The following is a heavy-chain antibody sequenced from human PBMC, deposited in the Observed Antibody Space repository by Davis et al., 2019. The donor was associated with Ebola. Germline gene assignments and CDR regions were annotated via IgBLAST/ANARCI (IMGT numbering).Heavy chain of an antibody. CDR2: INTKTGIP. CDR3: ARDGPHYYYGMDV. Sequence: ASVKVSCKASGYSFTDHSMNWVRQAPGQGLEWMGWINTKTGIPTYARGLSGRFVFSLDTSVTTAYLEIPSLKAEDTAVYYCARDGPHYYYGMDVWGKGTTVTVSS. CDR1: GYSFTDHS. V-gene: IGHV7-4-1*01. J-gene: IGHJ6*04.